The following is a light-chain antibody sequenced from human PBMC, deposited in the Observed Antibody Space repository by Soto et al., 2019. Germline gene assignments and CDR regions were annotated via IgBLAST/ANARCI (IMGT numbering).Light chain of an antibody. CDR2: EGT. CDR3: CAYVGARSYV. V-gene: IGLV2-23*01. Sequence: QSVLTQPASVSGSPGQSIAFSCTGTNNLVSWYQQHPGKAPKVVLYEGTKRPSGVSNRFSGSNSGSTASLTISGLQAEDEAHYFCCAYVGARSYVFGPGTKVTVL. J-gene: IGLJ1*01. CDR1: NNL.